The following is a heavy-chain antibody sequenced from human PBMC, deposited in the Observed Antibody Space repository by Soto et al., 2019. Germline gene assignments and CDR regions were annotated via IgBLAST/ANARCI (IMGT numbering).Heavy chain of an antibody. CDR1: GGSFSGYY. V-gene: IGHV4-34*01. Sequence: PSETLSLTCAVYGGSFSGYYWSWIRQPPGKGLEWIGEINHSGSTNYNPSLKSRVTISVATSKNQFSLKLSSVTAADTAVYYCARGEDFDWLLFLRGLAFDIWGQGTMVTVSS. J-gene: IGHJ3*02. CDR3: ARGEDFDWLLFLRGLAFDI. CDR2: INHSGST. D-gene: IGHD3-9*01.